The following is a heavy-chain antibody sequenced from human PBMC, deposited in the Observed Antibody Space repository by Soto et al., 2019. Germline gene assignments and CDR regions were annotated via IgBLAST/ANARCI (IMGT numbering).Heavy chain of an antibody. D-gene: IGHD3-3*01. V-gene: IGHV5-10-1*01. J-gene: IGHJ6*02. CDR3: AIHNRFLEWLLSAGMDV. CDR1: GYSFTSYL. CDR2: IDPSDSYT. Sequence: PGESLMISFKGSGYSFTSYLIGWVRQMPVKGLEWMGRIDPSDSYTNYSPSFQGHVTISADKSITTAYLQWSSLKASDTAMYYCAIHNRFLEWLLSAGMDVGGQGTKVT.